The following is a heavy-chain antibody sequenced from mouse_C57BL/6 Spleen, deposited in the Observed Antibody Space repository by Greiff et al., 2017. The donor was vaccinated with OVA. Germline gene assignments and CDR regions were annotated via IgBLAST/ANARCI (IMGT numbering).Heavy chain of an antibody. V-gene: IGHV7-3*01. CDR1: GFTFTDYY. Sequence: DVKLVESGGGLVQPGGSLSLSCAASGFTFTDYYMSWVRQPPGKALEWLGFIRNKANGYTTEYSASVKGRFTISRDNSQSILYLQMNALRAEDSATYYCARYTGHYGPDAMDYWGQGTSVTVSS. CDR3: ARYTGHYGPDAMDY. CDR2: IRNKANGYTT. D-gene: IGHD1-1*02. J-gene: IGHJ4*01.